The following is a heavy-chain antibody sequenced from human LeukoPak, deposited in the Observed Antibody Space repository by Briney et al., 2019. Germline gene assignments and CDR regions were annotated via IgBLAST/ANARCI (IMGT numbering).Heavy chain of an antibody. V-gene: IGHV3-74*01. D-gene: IGHD3/OR15-3a*01. Sequence: GGSLRLSYAASGFTFSSYWMHWVRRAPGKGLVWVSRINSDGSSTSYADSVKGRFTISRDNAKNTLYLQMNSLRAEDTAVYYCAREEDYDAFDIWGQGTMVTVSS. J-gene: IGHJ3*02. CDR3: AREEDYDAFDI. CDR1: GFTFSSYW. CDR2: INSDGSST.